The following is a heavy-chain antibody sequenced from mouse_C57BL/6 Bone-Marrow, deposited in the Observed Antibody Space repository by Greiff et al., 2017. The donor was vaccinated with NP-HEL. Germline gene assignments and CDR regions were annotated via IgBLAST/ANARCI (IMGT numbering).Heavy chain of an antibody. V-gene: IGHV1-81*01. CDR2: IYPRSGNT. Sequence: MKQSGAELARPGASVKLSGKASGYTFTSYGISWVKQRTGQGLEWIGEIYPRSGNTYYNEKFKGKATLTADKSSSTAYMELRSLTSEDSAVYFCARSGDYDWAWFAYWGQGTLVTVSA. J-gene: IGHJ3*01. CDR3: ARSGDYDWAWFAY. CDR1: GYTFTSYG. D-gene: IGHD2-4*01.